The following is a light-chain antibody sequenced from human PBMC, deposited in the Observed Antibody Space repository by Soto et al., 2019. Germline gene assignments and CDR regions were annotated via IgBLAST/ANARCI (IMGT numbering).Light chain of an antibody. CDR1: QSASSY. Sequence: IVLTHSPATLSLSPVERATLSFMSSQSASSYLAWYQQKPGQAPRLLIYDASSRASGIPARFSGSGSGTDFTLTISSLEPEDFAIYYCQQRSNWHTWTFGQGTKVDIK. CDR3: QQRSNWHTWT. CDR2: DAS. J-gene: IGKJ1*01. V-gene: IGKV3-11*01.